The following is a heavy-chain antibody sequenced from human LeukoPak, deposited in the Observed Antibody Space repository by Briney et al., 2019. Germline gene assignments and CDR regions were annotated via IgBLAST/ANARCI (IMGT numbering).Heavy chain of an antibody. Sequence: SVKVSCKASGYTFTSYAISWVRQAPGQGLEWMGGIIPIFGTANYAQKFQGRVTITADKSTSTAYMELSSLRSEDTAVYYCAVGPTVTTKPPLYWGQGTLVTVSS. J-gene: IGHJ4*02. CDR3: AVGPTVTTKPPLY. CDR1: GYTFTSYA. V-gene: IGHV1-69*06. CDR2: IIPIFGTA. D-gene: IGHD4-17*01.